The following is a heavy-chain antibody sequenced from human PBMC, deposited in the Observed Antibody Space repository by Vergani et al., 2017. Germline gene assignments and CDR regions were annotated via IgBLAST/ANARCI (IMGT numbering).Heavy chain of an antibody. Sequence: QVQLQESGPGLVKPSQTLSLTCTVSGGSISSGSYYWSWIRQPAGKGLEWIGRIYTSGSTNYNPSLKSRVTISVDTSKNQFSLKLSSVTAADTAVYYCARAKPPDPTPGADFDYWGQGTLVTVSS. V-gene: IGHV4-61*02. J-gene: IGHJ4*02. CDR3: ARAKPPDPTPGADFDY. CDR1: GGSISSGSYY. CDR2: IYTSGST.